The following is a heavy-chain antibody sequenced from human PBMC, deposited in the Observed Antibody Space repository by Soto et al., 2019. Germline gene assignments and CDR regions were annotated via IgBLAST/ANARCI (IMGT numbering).Heavy chain of an antibody. D-gene: IGHD1-26*01. V-gene: IGHV1-2*04. CDR2: INPNSGGT. Sequence: ASVKVSCKASGYTFTGYYMHWVRQAPGQGLEWMGWINPNSGGTNYAQKFQGWVTMTRDTSISTAYMELSRLRSDDTAVYYCARSPPLTTYYSWFDPWGQGTLVTVSS. CDR3: ARSPPLTTYYSWFDP. J-gene: IGHJ5*02. CDR1: GYTFTGYY.